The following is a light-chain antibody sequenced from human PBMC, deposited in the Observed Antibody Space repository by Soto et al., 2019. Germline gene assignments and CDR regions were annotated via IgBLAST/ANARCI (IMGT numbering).Light chain of an antibody. CDR1: QSVSSY. CDR2: DAS. J-gene: IGKJ5*01. Sequence: ELVMTQSPGTLSLSPGERATLSCRASQSVSSYLAWYQQKPGQAPRLLIYDASNRATGIPARFSGSGSGTDFTLTISSLEPEDFAVYYCQQRRSWPPTITFGQGTRLEIK. V-gene: IGKV3-11*01. CDR3: QQRRSWPPTIT.